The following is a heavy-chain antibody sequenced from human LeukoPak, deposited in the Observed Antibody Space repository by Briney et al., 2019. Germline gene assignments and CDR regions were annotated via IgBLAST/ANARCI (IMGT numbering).Heavy chain of an antibody. J-gene: IGHJ5*02. CDR2: IYHSGST. CDR3: ARPTLQTLGA. V-gene: IGHV4-38-2*02. D-gene: IGHD4-11*01. Sequence: SETLSLTCTVFGYSISSGYYWGWIRQPPGKGLEWIGSIYHSGSTYYNPSLKSRVTISVDTSKNQFSLKVTSVTAADTAVYYCARPTLQTLGAWGQGTLVTVSS. CDR1: GYSISSGYY.